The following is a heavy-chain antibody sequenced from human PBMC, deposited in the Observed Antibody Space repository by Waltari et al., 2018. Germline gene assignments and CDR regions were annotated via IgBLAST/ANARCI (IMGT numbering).Heavy chain of an antibody. CDR1: GGSFSGYY. J-gene: IGHJ3*02. CDR3: ALGWYPPLDAFDI. CDR2: INHSGST. D-gene: IGHD6-13*01. Sequence: QVQLQQWGAGLLKPSETLSLTCAVYGGSFSGYYWSWFRQPPGKGLEWIGEINHSGSTNYNPSLKSRVTISVDTSKNQFSLKLSSVTAADTAVYYCALGWYPPLDAFDIWGQGTMVTVSS. V-gene: IGHV4-34*01.